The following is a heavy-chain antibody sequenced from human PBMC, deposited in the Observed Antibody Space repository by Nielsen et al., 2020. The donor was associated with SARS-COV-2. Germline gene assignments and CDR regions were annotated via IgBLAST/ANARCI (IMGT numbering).Heavy chain of an antibody. CDR1: GYTLTELS. CDR3: ARFAVVRGAPDY. J-gene: IGHJ4*02. Sequence: ASVKVSCKVSGYTLTELSMHWVRQAPGKGLEWMGGFDPEDGETIYAQKFQGRVTITRDTSASTAYMELSSLRSEDTAVYYCARFAVVRGAPDYWGQGTLVTVSS. D-gene: IGHD3-10*01. V-gene: IGHV1-24*01. CDR2: FDPEDGET.